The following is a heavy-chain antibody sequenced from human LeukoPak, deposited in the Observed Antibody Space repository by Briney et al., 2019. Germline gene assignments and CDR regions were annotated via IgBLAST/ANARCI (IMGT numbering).Heavy chain of an antibody. V-gene: IGHV3-72*01. CDR1: GFTFSDYI. J-gene: IGHJ3*02. Sequence: PGGSLRLSCVASGFTFSDYILDWVRQAPGKGLEWVGRIRKKEKSYSTEYVASVKGRFTISRDDLKKTLYLHMNSLQTEDTAVYYCSSDRSGSDDSAFDIWGPGPTVTVSS. CDR3: SSDRSGSDDSAFDI. D-gene: IGHD3-10*01. CDR2: IRKKEKSYST.